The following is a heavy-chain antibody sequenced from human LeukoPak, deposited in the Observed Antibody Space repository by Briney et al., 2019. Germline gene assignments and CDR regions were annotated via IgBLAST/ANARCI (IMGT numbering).Heavy chain of an antibody. Sequence: GSLRLSCSASGFTFSSYAMHWVRQAPGKGLEWIGNIYYSGSTNYNPSLKSRVTISVDTSKNQFSLKLSSVTAADTAVYYCARLEWELNFDYWGQGTLVTVSS. CDR2: IYYSGST. J-gene: IGHJ4*02. V-gene: IGHV4-59*08. CDR3: ARLEWELNFDY. CDR1: GFTFSSYA. D-gene: IGHD1-26*01.